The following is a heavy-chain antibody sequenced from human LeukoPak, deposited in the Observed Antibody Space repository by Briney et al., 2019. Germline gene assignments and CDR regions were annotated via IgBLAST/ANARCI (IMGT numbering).Heavy chain of an antibody. Sequence: GGSLRLSCAASGFTFSTYWMHWVRQAPGKGLVWVSRINSDGSSTTYADSVKGRFTISRDNTKDTLYLEMNSLRAEDTAVYYCAGVVTAPGALDIWGQGTMVSVSS. CDR3: AGVVTAPGALDI. D-gene: IGHD2-21*02. CDR2: INSDGSST. CDR1: GFTFSTYW. J-gene: IGHJ3*02. V-gene: IGHV3-74*01.